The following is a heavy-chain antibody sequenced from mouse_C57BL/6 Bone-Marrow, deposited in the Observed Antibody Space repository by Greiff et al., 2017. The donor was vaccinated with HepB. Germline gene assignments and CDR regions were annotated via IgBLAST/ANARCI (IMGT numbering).Heavy chain of an antibody. V-gene: IGHV5-12*01. CDR3: SRHNPYYNYDLYAMDY. CDR2: ISNGGGST. CDR1: GFTFSDYY. D-gene: IGHD2-4*01. Sequence: DVHLVESGGGLVQPGGSLKLSCAASGFTFSDYYMYWVRQTPEKRLEWVAYISNGGGSTNYPDTVKGRFTISRDNAKNTPYLQMSRLKSQDTAMYYCSRHNPYYNYDLYAMDYWGQGTSVTVSS. J-gene: IGHJ4*01.